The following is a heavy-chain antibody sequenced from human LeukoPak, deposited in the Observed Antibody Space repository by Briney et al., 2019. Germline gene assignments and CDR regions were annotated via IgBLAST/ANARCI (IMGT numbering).Heavy chain of an antibody. V-gene: IGHV4-34*01. D-gene: IGHD4/OR15-4a*01. CDR2: INHSGST. J-gene: IGHJ2*01. CDR3: ARQLMASVLPASRYFDL. CDR1: GGSFSRYH. Sequence: SETLSLTCAVYGGSFSRYHWSWIRQPPGKGLEWIGEINHSGSTNYNPSLKSRVTMSVDTSKNQFSLKVSSVTAADTAVYFCARQLMASVLPASRYFDLWGRGTLVTVSS.